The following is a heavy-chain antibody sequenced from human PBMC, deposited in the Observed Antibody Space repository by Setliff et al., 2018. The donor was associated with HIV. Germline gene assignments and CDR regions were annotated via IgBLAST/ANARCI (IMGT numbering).Heavy chain of an antibody. V-gene: IGHV4-34*01. J-gene: IGHJ4*02. D-gene: IGHD6-19*01. CDR2: INHSGST. CDR3: ARGGTVSADFDS. Sequence: SATLSLTFAVYGGSFSGYYCSWIRQPPGKGLEWIGEINHSGSTNYNPSLKSRVTLSVDTSENQFSLRLSSVTAADTAVYFCARGGTVSADFDSWGQGTLVTVSS. CDR1: GGSFSGYY.